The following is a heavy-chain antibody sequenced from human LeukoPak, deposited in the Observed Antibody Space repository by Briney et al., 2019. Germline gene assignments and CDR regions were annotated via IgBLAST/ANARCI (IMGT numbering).Heavy chain of an antibody. Sequence: ASVKVSCKASGYTFTGYYMHWVRQAPGQELEWMGWINPNSGGTNYAQKFQGRVTMTRDTSISTAYMELSRLRSDDTAVYYCARAVFRPAAVDYWGQGTLVTVSS. J-gene: IGHJ4*02. CDR3: ARAVFRPAAVDY. D-gene: IGHD2-2*01. CDR1: GYTFTGYY. V-gene: IGHV1-2*02. CDR2: INPNSGGT.